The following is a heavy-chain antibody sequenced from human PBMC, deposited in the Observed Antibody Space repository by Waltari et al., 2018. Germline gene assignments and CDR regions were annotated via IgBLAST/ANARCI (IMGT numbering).Heavy chain of an antibody. CDR2: IHYSGST. CDR1: AAPTSSYY. Sequence: QVQLQESGPGLVKPSETLSLTCTVSAAPTSSYYWNWIRQSPGKGLEWIGYIHYSGSTDSNPSLKSRVAISVDSSKKQFSLKLRSVTAADTAVYYCARDTRFYDASGYYYFDYWGQGTLVTVSS. J-gene: IGHJ4*02. CDR3: ARDTRFYDASGYYYFDY. V-gene: IGHV4-59*01. D-gene: IGHD3-22*01.